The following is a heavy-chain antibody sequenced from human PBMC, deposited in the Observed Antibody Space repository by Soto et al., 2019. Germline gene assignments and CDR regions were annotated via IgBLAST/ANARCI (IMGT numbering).Heavy chain of an antibody. CDR2: ISYDGSNK. J-gene: IGHJ6*02. V-gene: IGHV3-30*18. D-gene: IGHD6-13*01. CDR1: GFTFSSYG. Sequence: HPGGSLRLSCASSGFTFSSYGMHWVRQAPGKGLEWVAVISYDGSNKYYADSVKGRFTISRDNSKNTLYLQMNSLRAEDTAVYYCAKWQQLERQWHRYYYYGMDVWGQGTTVTVSS. CDR3: AKWQQLERQWHRYYYYGMDV.